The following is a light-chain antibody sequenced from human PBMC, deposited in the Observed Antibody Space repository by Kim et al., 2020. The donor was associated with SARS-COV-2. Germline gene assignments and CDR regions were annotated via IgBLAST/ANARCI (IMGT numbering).Light chain of an antibody. CDR1: SSDVGSYKY. Sequence: QSVTSACTGPSSDVGSYKYVSWYQHHPGNAPKLLIYDVSERPSGVPDRFSGSKSGNTASLSISGLQAEDEADYYCCSYAGTYIHYVFGTGTKVTVL. CDR2: DVS. V-gene: IGLV2-11*01. CDR3: CSYAGTYIHYV. J-gene: IGLJ1*01.